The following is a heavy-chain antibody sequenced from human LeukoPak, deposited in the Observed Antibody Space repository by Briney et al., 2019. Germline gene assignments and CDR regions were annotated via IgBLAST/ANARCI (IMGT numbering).Heavy chain of an antibody. V-gene: IGHV3-73*01. CDR3: TRANGWDAFDI. Sequence: PGGSLRLSCAASGFTFSGSTMHWVRQASGKGLEWFGRIRSKANSYATAYAASVKGRFTISRDDSKKMAYLQMNNLKTEDTAMYYCTRANGWDAFDIWGQGTMVTVSS. J-gene: IGHJ3*02. D-gene: IGHD6-19*01. CDR1: GFTFSGST. CDR2: IRSKANSYAT.